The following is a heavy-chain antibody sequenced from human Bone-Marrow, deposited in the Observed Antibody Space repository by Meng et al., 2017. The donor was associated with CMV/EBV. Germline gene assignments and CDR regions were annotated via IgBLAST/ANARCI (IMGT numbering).Heavy chain of an antibody. CDR1: GYTFTSYY. Sequence: ASVKVSCKASGYTFTSYYMHWVRQAPGQGLEWMGMINPSGGSTSYAQKFQGRVTMTRDTSTSTVYMELSSLRSEDTAVYYCARDRGGYCSSTSCYPDPWGQGTLVTVSS. CDR3: ARDRGGYCSSTSCYPDP. J-gene: IGHJ5*02. V-gene: IGHV1-46*01. CDR2: INPSGGST. D-gene: IGHD2-2*01.